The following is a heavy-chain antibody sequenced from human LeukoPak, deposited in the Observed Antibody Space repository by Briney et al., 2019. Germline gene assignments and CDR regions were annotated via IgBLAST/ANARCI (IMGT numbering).Heavy chain of an antibody. CDR2: ISGSGGST. CDR3: AKLYSSSSSSSWFDP. CDR1: GFTFSSYA. Sequence: GGSLRLSCVASGFTFSSYAMSWVRQAPGKGLEWVSAISGSGGSTYYADSVKGRFTISRDNSKNTLYLQMNSLRAEDTAVYYCAKLYSSSSSSSWFDPWGQGTLVTVSS. D-gene: IGHD6-6*01. V-gene: IGHV3-23*01. J-gene: IGHJ5*02.